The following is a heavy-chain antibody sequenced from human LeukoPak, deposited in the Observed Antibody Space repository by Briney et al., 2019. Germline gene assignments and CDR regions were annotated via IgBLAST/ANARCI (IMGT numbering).Heavy chain of an antibody. V-gene: IGHV1-69*06. D-gene: IGHD2-21*02. CDR2: IIPIFGTA. CDR3: ARVLRGGYCGGDCYPYYFDY. J-gene: IGHJ4*02. CDR1: GGTFSSYA. Sequence: SVKVSCKASGGTFSSYAISWVRQAPGQGLEWMGGIIPIFGTANYAQKFQGRVTITADKSTSTAYMELSSLRSDDTAVYYCARVLRGGYCGGDCYPYYFDYWAREPWSPSPQ.